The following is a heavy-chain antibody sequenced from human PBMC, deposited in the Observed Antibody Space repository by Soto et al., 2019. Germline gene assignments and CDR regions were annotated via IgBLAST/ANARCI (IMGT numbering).Heavy chain of an antibody. CDR1: GGSISSSSYY. CDR3: ARHSSGWYLGYYGMDV. Sequence: SETLSLTCTVSGGSISSSSYYWGWIRQPPGKGLEWIGSIYYSGSTYYNPSLKSRVTISVDTSKNQFSLKLSSVTAADTAVYYCARHSSGWYLGYYGMDVWGQGTTVTVSS. J-gene: IGHJ6*02. CDR2: IYYSGST. V-gene: IGHV4-39*01. D-gene: IGHD6-19*01.